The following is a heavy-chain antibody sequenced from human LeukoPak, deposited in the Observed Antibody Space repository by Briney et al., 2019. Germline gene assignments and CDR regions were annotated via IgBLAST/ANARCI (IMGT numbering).Heavy chain of an antibody. CDR3: ARVPWVVDDSSSPKTYASDI. J-gene: IGHJ3*02. CDR1: GYTFTSYY. V-gene: IGHV1-46*03. Sequence: ASVKVSCKASGYTFTSYYMHWVRQAPGQGLEWMGIINPSGGSTSYAQKFQGRVTMTRDTSTSTVYMELSSLRSEDTAVYYCARVPWVVDDSSSPKTYASDIWGQGTMVTVSS. D-gene: IGHD6-13*01. CDR2: INPSGGST.